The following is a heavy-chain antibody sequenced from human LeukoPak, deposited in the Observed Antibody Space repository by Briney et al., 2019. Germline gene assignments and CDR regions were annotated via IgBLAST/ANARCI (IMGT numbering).Heavy chain of an antibody. Sequence: SETLSLTCTVSGGSVSSGSYYWSWIRQPPGKGLEWIGYIYYSGSTDYNPSLKSRVTISVDTSKNQFSLKLSSVTAADTAVYYCARGGIAVAGHTLDYWGQGTLVTVSS. CDR1: GGSVSSGSYY. CDR3: ARGGIAVAGHTLDY. J-gene: IGHJ4*02. CDR2: IYYSGST. D-gene: IGHD6-19*01. V-gene: IGHV4-61*01.